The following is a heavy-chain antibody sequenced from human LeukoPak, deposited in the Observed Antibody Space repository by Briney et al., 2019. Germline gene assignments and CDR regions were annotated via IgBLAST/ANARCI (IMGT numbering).Heavy chain of an antibody. J-gene: IGHJ5*02. V-gene: IGHV4-38-2*01. CDR1: GFTFSSYEF. Sequence: GSLRLSCVVSGFTFSSYEFSWVRQAPGKGLEWIGNIYPTGSTYYNPSLKSRVTISVDTSKNQFSLKVSSVSAADTAVYYCARAYSSSWYWNWFDPWGQGTLVTVSS. CDR3: ARAYSSSWYWNWFDP. CDR2: IYPTGST. D-gene: IGHD6-13*01.